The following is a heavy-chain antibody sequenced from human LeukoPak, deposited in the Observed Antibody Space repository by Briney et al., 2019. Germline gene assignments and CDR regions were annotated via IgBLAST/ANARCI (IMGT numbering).Heavy chain of an antibody. V-gene: IGHV3-66*01. CDR2: IYSGGST. CDR3: ARDGSGSYPIYFDY. CDR1: GFTVSSNY. Sequence: PGGSLRLSCAASGFTVSSNYMSWVRQAPGKGLEWVSVIYSGGSTYYTDSVKGRFTISRDNSKNTLYLQMNSLRAEDTAVYYCARDGSGSYPIYFDYWGQGTLVTVSS. J-gene: IGHJ4*02. D-gene: IGHD3-10*01.